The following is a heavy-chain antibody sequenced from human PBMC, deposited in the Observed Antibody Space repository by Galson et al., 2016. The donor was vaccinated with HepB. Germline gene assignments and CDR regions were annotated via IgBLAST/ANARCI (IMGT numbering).Heavy chain of an antibody. V-gene: IGHV1-46*01. Sequence: SVKVSCKASGYTFTYYYMHWVRQAPGQGLEWMGIINPSGGTTTYAPKFQGSVTMTRDTSTSTVYMELSSLSSADTAVYYCARGADSGYDLGDYWGQGTLVTVSS. CDR3: ARGADSGYDLGDY. J-gene: IGHJ4*02. CDR1: GYTFTYYY. D-gene: IGHD5-12*01. CDR2: INPSGGTT.